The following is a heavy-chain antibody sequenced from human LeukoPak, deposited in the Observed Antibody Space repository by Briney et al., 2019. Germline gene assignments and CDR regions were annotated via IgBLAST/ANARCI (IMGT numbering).Heavy chain of an antibody. J-gene: IGHJ5*02. CDR2: INPNSGGT. Sequence: GASVKVSCKASGYTFTCYYMHWVRQASGQGLEWMGWINPNSGGTNYAQKFQGRVTMTRDTSISTAYMELSRLRSDDTAVYYCARTMVRGVIRPVWFDPWGQGTLVTVSS. CDR1: GYTFTCYY. V-gene: IGHV1-2*02. CDR3: ARTMVRGVIRPVWFDP. D-gene: IGHD3-10*01.